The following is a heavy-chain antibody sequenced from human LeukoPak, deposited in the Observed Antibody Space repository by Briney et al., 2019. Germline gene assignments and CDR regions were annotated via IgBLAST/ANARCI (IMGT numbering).Heavy chain of an antibody. CDR1: GGSISSGSYY. D-gene: IGHD5-12*01. CDR3: AGGSGYAWQDY. J-gene: IGHJ4*02. V-gene: IGHV4-61*02. Sequence: PSETLSLTCTVSGGSISSGSYYWSWIRQPAGKGLEWIGRIYTSGSTNYNPSLKSRVTISVDTSKNQFSLKLSSVTAADTAVYYCAGGSGYAWQDYWGQGTLVTVSS. CDR2: IYTSGST.